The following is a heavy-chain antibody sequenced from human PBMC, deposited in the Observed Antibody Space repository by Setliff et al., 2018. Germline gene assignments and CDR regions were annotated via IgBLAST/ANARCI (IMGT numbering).Heavy chain of an antibody. D-gene: IGHD6-13*01. CDR3: ARGGMAAAGRKGVFEH. V-gene: IGHV1-46*01. Sequence: ASVKVSCKASGDTLTTYAMHWVRQAPGQGPEWMGIINTGGGSASYAEKFEGRVTMTSDTSARKVYMEVNILRSDDTAMYYCARGGMAAAGRKGVFEHWGQGTLVTVSS. CDR2: INTGGGSA. J-gene: IGHJ4*02. CDR1: GDTLTTYA.